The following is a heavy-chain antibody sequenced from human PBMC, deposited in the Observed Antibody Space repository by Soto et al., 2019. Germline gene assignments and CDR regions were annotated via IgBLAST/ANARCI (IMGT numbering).Heavy chain of an antibody. V-gene: IGHV5-51*01. CDR3: ASHRDGSSGGSSRWGTDAFDI. D-gene: IGHD2-15*01. Sequence: HGESLKISCKGSGYSFTSYWIGWVRQMPGKGLEWMGIIYPGDSDTRYSPSFQGQVTISADKSISTAYLQWSSLKASDTAMYYCASHRDGSSGGSSRWGTDAFDIWGQGTMVTVSS. CDR2: IYPGDSDT. CDR1: GYSFTSYW. J-gene: IGHJ3*02.